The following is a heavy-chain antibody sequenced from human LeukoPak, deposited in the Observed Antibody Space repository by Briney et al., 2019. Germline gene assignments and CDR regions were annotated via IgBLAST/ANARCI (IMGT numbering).Heavy chain of an antibody. CDR1: GFTFEDYA. J-gene: IGHJ4*02. Sequence: GGSLRLSCAASGFTFEDYAMHWVRQAPGKGLEWVSGISWNRGPVGYADSVKGRFTISRDNAKNSLYLQMNSLRAEDTAVYYCARDRLYLYDYWGQGTLVTVSS. V-gene: IGHV3-9*01. D-gene: IGHD2-2*02. CDR3: ARDRLYLYDY. CDR2: ISWNRGPV.